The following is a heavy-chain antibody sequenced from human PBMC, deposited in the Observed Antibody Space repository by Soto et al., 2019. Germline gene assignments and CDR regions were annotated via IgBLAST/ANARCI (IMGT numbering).Heavy chain of an antibody. CDR2: IKSVPDGGTT. CDR1: GFTFSIDW. J-gene: IGHJ4*02. Sequence: GGSLRLSCAASGFTFSIDWMNWVRQAPGKGLEWVARIKSVPDGGTTDYAAPVKGRFFISRDDSKSTLFLQMNSLKTEDTAIYYCMTHAVIYSRGHWGQGTLVTVSS. V-gene: IGHV3-15*01. D-gene: IGHD6-25*01. CDR3: MTHAVIYSRGH.